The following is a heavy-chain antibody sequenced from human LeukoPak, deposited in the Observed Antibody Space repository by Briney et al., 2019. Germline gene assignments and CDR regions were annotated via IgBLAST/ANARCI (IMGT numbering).Heavy chain of an antibody. J-gene: IGHJ5*02. D-gene: IGHD3-10*01. CDR2: IYYTGNS. Sequence: KSSETLSLTCTVSGDSIRSSSYYWGWIRQPPGKGLEWIGSIYYTGNSNYNSSLKSRVTISIDISKNQFSLKLSSATAADTAVYYCAGQGFFLTAFLSSDSWFDPWGPGTLVTVSS. CDR3: AGQGFFLTAFLSSDSWFDP. V-gene: IGHV4-39*01. CDR1: GDSIRSSSYY.